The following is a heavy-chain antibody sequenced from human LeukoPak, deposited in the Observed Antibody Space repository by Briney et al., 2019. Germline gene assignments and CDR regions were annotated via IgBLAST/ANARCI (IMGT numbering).Heavy chain of an antibody. V-gene: IGHV1-2*02. CDR1: GYTFTGYY. Sequence: ASVKVSCKASGYTFTGYYMHWVRQAPGQGLEWMGWINSNSGGTNYAQKFQGRVTMTRDTSISTAYMELSRLRSDDTAVYYCARDLRSSGYYGSGRHYFDYWGQGTLVTVSS. CDR2: INSNSGGT. CDR3: ARDLRSSGYYGSGRHYFDY. D-gene: IGHD3-10*01. J-gene: IGHJ4*02.